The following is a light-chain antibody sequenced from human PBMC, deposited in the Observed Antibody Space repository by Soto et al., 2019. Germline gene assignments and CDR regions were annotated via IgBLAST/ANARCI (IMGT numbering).Light chain of an antibody. CDR3: QHFDDSLI. V-gene: IGKV3-20*01. CDR2: GAS. J-gene: IGKJ4*01. Sequence: EVVLTQSPGTLSLSPGERATLSCRASQSVDSSTLAWYQQKPGPAPRLLISGASKRATGTPDSFSGSGSGTDFTLTIRRLEAEEFAVYYCQHFDDSLIFGGGTKVEIK. CDR1: QSVDSST.